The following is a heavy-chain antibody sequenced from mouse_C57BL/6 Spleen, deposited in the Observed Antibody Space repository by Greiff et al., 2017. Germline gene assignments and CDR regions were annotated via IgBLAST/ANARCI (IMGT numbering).Heavy chain of an antibody. CDR3: ARGGGDAWFAF. V-gene: IGHV1-61*01. Sequence: VQLQQPGAELVRPGSSVKLSCKASGYTFTSYWMDWVKQRPGQGLEWIGNIYPSDSETHYNQKFKDKATLTVDKSSNTAYMQLSSLKSEDSAVYYCARGGGDAWFAFWGQGTLVTVSA. CDR1: GYTFTSYW. J-gene: IGHJ3*01. CDR2: IYPSDSET. D-gene: IGHD3-3*01.